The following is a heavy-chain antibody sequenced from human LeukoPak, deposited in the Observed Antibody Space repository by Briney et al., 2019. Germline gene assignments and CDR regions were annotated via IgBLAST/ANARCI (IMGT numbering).Heavy chain of an antibody. CDR2: IYYSGST. Sequence: SQTLSLTCSVSGGAIRGGYYWGWIRQPPGKGLEWIGSIYYSGSTYYNPSLKSRVTISVDTSKNQFSLKLSSVTAADTAVYYCARRGPWGQYYFDYWGQGTLVTVSS. CDR1: GGAIRGGYY. CDR3: ARRGPWGQYYFDY. V-gene: IGHV4-39*01. J-gene: IGHJ4*02. D-gene: IGHD7-27*01.